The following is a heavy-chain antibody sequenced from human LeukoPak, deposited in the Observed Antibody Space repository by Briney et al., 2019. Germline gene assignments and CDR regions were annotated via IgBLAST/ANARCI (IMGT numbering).Heavy chain of an antibody. CDR1: GFTLSRKA. J-gene: IGHJ6*03. D-gene: IGHD3-3*01. Sequence: GGSLRLSRAPSGFTLSRKAMSGVRPAPGKGLEWVSAKTGSGGSTYYADSVKGRFTISRDNSKNTLYLQMNSLRAEDTAVYYCAKAPGVVPATRYYYYMDVWGKGTTVTVSS. V-gene: IGHV3-23*01. CDR3: AKAPGVVPATRYYYYMDV. CDR2: KTGSGGST.